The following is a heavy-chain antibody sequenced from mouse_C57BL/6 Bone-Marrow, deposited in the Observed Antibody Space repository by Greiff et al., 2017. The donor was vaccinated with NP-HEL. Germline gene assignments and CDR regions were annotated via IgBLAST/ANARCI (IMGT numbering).Heavy chain of an antibody. D-gene: IGHD2-4*01. CDR1: GFTFSDYG. Sequence: EVQRVESGGGLVKPGGSLKLSCAASGFTFSDYGMHRVRQAPEKGLEWVAYISSGSSTIYYADTVKGRFTISRDNAKNTLFLQMTSLRSEDTAMYYCARAPMITYFDYWGQGTTLTVSS. CDR2: ISSGSSTI. J-gene: IGHJ2*01. V-gene: IGHV5-17*01. CDR3: ARAPMITYFDY.